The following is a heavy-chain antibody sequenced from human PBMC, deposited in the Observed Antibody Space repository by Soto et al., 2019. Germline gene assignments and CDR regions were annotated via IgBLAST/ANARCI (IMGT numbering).Heavy chain of an antibody. CDR2: IYYTGMT. CDR3: ATVPRSNNGYRQFDY. CDR1: GTSISTTDYY. Sequence: QLQLQESGPGLVKPSETLSLTCTVSGTSISTTDYYWGWIRQPPGKGLEWITSIYYTGMTYYNPSLKGRVTTXXDXSXXQFSLNLSSVTAADRAVYYCATVPRSNNGYRQFDYLGQGTLVTVSS. D-gene: IGHD6-25*01. V-gene: IGHV4-39*01. J-gene: IGHJ4*02.